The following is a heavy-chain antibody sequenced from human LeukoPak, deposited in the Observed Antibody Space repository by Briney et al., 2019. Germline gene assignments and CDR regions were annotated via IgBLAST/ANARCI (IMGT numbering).Heavy chain of an antibody. D-gene: IGHD5-24*01. CDR2: IYYSGST. V-gene: IGHV4-59*01. CDR1: GGSISSYY. J-gene: IGHJ4*02. Sequence: SETLSLTCTVSGGSISSYYWSWIRQPPGKGLEWIGYIYYSGSTNYNPSLKSRVTISVDTSKNQFSLKLTSVTAADTAVYYCARLQDGYNLALDYWGQGTLVTVSS. CDR3: ARLQDGYNLALDY.